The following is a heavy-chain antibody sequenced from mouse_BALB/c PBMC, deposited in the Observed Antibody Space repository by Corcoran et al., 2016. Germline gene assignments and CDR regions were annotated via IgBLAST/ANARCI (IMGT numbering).Heavy chain of an antibody. D-gene: IGHD2-10*02. CDR2: INTYTGEP. V-gene: IGHV9-1*02. CDR3: ARTGYGYYFDY. J-gene: IGHJ2*01. CDR1: GYTFTNYG. Sequence: QIQLVQSGPALTKPGETVKISCQASGYTFTNYGMNWVKQAPGKGLKWMGWINTYTGEPTYADDFKGRFAFSLETSASTAYLQINNLKNEDMATYFCARTGYGYYFDYWGQGTTLTVSS.